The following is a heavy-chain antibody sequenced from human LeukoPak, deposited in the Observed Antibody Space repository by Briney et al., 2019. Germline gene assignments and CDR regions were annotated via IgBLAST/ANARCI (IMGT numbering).Heavy chain of an antibody. CDR3: AKRGVVIRVILVGFHKEAYYFDS. CDR1: GITLSNYG. Sequence: GGSLRLSCAVSGITLSNYGMSWVRQAPGKGLEWVAGVSDSGGRTNYADSVKGRFTISRDNPKNTLYLQMNSLRAEDTAAYFCAKRGVVIRVILVGFHKEAYYFDSWGQGALVTVSS. J-gene: IGHJ4*02. D-gene: IGHD3-22*01. V-gene: IGHV3-23*01. CDR2: VSDSGGRT.